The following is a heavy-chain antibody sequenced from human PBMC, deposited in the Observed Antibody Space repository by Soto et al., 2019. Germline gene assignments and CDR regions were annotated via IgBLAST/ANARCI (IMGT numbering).Heavy chain of an antibody. CDR3: AKDRNYPRDQFHN. V-gene: IGHV3-23*01. CDR1: GFTFNNYA. J-gene: IGHJ4*02. CDR2: ISANGQGI. Sequence: GGSLRLSCAASGFTFNNYAMSWVRQAPGKGLEWVSAISANGQGIYYADSVKGRFIISRDSSKNAVFLHMDSLTAEDTAVYYCAKDRNYPRDQFHNWGQGTLVTVSS. D-gene: IGHD1-7*01.